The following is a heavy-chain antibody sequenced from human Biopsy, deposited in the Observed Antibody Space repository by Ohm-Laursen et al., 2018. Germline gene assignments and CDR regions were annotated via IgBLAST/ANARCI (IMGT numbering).Heavy chain of an antibody. Sequence: SLRLSCAAPGFIFSDYGMHWVRQAPGKGLEWASGISGSSNNIIYADSVRGRFTISRDNAKSSLYLEMNSLRSEDTAFYYCTKRRTAVRPFDSWGHGTLVTVSS. CDR1: GFIFSDYG. V-gene: IGHV3-9*01. CDR3: TKRRTAVRPFDS. D-gene: IGHD6-25*01. CDR2: ISGSSNNI. J-gene: IGHJ4*01.